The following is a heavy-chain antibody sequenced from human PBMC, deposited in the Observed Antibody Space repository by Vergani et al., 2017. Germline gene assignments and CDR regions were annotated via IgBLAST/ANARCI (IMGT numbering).Heavy chain of an antibody. J-gene: IGHJ6*02. CDR3: ARDLGRSRVNSHYGMGV. D-gene: IGHD4-23*01. CDR2: IVPIPDRK. Sequence: QVQLVQSGAEMKKPGSSVKVSCKSSVGTFSSYTFIWVRLAPGQGLDWMGSIVPIPDRKEYAQKFQGRVAITADTSTSTVYMELSSLRSEDTAVYYCARDLGRSRVNSHYGMGVWGQGTTVTVSS. CDR1: VGTFSSYT. V-gene: IGHV1-69*08.